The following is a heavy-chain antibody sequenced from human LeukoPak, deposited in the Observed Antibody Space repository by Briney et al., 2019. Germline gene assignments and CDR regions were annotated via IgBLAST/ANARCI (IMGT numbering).Heavy chain of an antibody. CDR1: GGSISSYY. Sequence: SETLSLTCTVSGGSISSYYWSWIRQPAGRGLEWIGGLYTSGSTNYNPSLKSRVTMSLDTSKNQFSLKLSSVTAADTAVYYCAREDPYYDYVWGGYRYGYYFDYWGQGTLVTVSS. CDR2: LYTSGST. CDR3: AREDPYYDYVWGGYRYGYYFDY. D-gene: IGHD3-16*02. V-gene: IGHV4-4*07. J-gene: IGHJ4*02.